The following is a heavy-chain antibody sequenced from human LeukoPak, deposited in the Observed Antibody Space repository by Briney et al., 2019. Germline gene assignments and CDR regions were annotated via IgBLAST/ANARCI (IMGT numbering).Heavy chain of an antibody. J-gene: IGHJ3*02. CDR3: AKSNGYGLVDI. Sequence: SETLSLTCAVYGGSFSGYYWGWIRQPPGKGLESIGNIFYSGSTYYSPSLRSRVTISLDTSRNQFSLKLNSVTAADTAVYYCAKSNGYGLVDIWGQGTMVTVSS. CDR1: GGSFSGYY. CDR2: IFYSGST. D-gene: IGHD3-10*01. V-gene: IGHV4-34*12.